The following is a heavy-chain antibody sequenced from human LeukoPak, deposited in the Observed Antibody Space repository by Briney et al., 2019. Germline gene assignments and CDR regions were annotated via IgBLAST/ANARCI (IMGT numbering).Heavy chain of an antibody. CDR1: GFTFDDYA. CDR3: AKDYYYDSSGYFEY. J-gene: IGHJ4*02. CDR2: ISWNSGSI. D-gene: IGHD3-22*01. Sequence: GGSLRLSCAASGFTFDDYAMHWVRHAPGKGLEWVSGISWNSGSIGYADSVGGRFTISRDNAKNSLYLQMNSLRDEDTALYYCAKDYYYDSSGYFEYWGQGTLVTVSS. V-gene: IGHV3-9*01.